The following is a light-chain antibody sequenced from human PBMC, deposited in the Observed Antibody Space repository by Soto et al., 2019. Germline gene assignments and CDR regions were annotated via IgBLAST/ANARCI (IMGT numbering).Light chain of an antibody. V-gene: IGKV3-20*01. Sequence: EIVLTQSPGTLSLSPGERATLSCRASQSLSSAYLAWYQQKPGQSPRLLIYGASSRATGIPDRFSGSGSGTDFTLTINRLEPEDFAVYYCQQYNNWPPWTFGQGTKVEIK. CDR1: QSLSSAY. CDR3: QQYNNWPPWT. CDR2: GAS. J-gene: IGKJ1*01.